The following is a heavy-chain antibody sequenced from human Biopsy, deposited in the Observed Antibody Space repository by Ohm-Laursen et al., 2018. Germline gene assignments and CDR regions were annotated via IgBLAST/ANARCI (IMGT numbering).Heavy chain of an antibody. CDR3: ATPFQYYDSWGGYPPFDP. Sequence: ASVKVSCKASGGTFSNYAISWVRQAPGEGLEWMGGIIAVSGLVNYAPKFQGRVSITADKSTTTAYMELSNLKSEDTAVYYCATPFQYYDSWGGYPPFDPWGQGTLVTVSS. CDR2: IIAVSGLV. V-gene: IGHV1-69*10. D-gene: IGHD3-3*01. J-gene: IGHJ5*02. CDR1: GGTFSNYA.